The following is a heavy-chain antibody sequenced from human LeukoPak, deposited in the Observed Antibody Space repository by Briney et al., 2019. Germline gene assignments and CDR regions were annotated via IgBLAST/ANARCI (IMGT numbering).Heavy chain of an antibody. D-gene: IGHD3-10*01. CDR3: ARLRSRAYYYGSGSYQGAYNWFDP. V-gene: IGHV4-34*01. CDR2: INHSGST. CDR1: GGSFSGYY. Sequence: KPSETLSLTCAVYGGSFSGYYWSWIRQPPGKGLEWIGEINHSGSTNYNPSLKSRVTISVDTSKNQFSLKLSSVTAADTAVYYCARLRSRAYYYGSGSYQGAYNWFDPWGQGTLVTVSS. J-gene: IGHJ5*02.